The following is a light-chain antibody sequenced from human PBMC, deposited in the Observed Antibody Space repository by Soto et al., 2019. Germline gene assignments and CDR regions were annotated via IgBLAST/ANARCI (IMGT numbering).Light chain of an antibody. J-gene: IGKJ1*01. CDR1: QSISSY. CDR3: QQSYSTPQT. V-gene: IGKV1-39*01. CDR2: AAS. Sequence: DIQMTQSPSYLSASVGDRVTITCRASQSISSYLNWYQQKPGKAPKLLIYAASSLQSGVPSRFSGSGSGTDFTLTISSLQPEDFATYYCQQSYSTPQTFGQGTQGGY.